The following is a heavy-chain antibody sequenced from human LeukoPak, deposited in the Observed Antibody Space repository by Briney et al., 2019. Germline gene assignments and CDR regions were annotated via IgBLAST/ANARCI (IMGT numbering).Heavy chain of an antibody. CDR3: ARDALGSGRNDY. CDR2: IYYSGST. CDR1: GGSISSHY. V-gene: IGHV4-59*11. J-gene: IGHJ4*02. Sequence: PSETLSLTCTVSGGSISSHYWSWIRQPPGKGLEWIGYIYYSGSTNYNPSLKSRVTISVDTSKNQSSLKLSSVTAADTAVYYCARDALGSGRNDYWGQGTLVTVSS. D-gene: IGHD3-10*01.